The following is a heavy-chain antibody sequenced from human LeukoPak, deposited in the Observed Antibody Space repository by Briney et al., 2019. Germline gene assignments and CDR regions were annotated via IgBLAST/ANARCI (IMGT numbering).Heavy chain of an antibody. Sequence: PGGSLRLSCSASGFTFSSYSMNWVRQAPGKGLEWVAVIWYDGSNQGYADSVKGRFTISRDNSKNTLYLQMNRLRAEDTALYYCARDLHYYVAMDVWGQGTTVTVSS. CDR1: GFTFSSYS. CDR2: IWYDGSNQ. D-gene: IGHD3-10*02. J-gene: IGHJ6*02. CDR3: ARDLHYYVAMDV. V-gene: IGHV3-33*01.